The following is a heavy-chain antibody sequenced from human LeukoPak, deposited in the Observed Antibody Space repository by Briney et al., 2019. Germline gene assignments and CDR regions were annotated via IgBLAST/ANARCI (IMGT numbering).Heavy chain of an antibody. CDR3: AKDRFNYYDSSGLIDY. V-gene: IGHV3-30*02. CDR2: IRYDGSNK. J-gene: IGHJ4*02. CDR1: GFTFSSYA. D-gene: IGHD3-22*01. Sequence: GGSLRLSCAASGFTFSSYAMHWVRQAPGKGLEWVAFIRYDGSNKYYADSVKGRFTISRDNSKNTLYLQMNSLRAEDTAVYYCAKDRFNYYDSSGLIDYWGQGTLVTVSS.